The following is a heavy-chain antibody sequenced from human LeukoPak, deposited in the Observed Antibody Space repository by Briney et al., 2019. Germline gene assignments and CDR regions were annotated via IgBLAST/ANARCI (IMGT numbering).Heavy chain of an antibody. D-gene: IGHD3-22*01. Sequence: SETLSLTCTVSGGSISSNNYYWGWIRQPPGKGLEWIGSIYYSGTTYYNPSLKSRVTISVDMSKNQFSLKLSSVTAADTAVYYCARGKYYYDSSGSPPYNWFDPWGQGTLVTVSS. J-gene: IGHJ5*02. CDR3: ARGKYYYDSSGSPPYNWFDP. CDR1: GGSISSNNYY. V-gene: IGHV4-39*07. CDR2: IYYSGTT.